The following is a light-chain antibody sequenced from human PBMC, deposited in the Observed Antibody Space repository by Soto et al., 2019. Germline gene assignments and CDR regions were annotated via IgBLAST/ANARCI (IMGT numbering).Light chain of an antibody. CDR2: DAS. Sequence: ENVLTQSPGTLSLSPGERATLSCRASQSVRNYLAWYQQKPGQAPRLLISDASNRATGIPARFSGSGSGTDFTLTISSLEPEDSAIYYCQQRTNWPPWTFGQGTKVDIK. CDR3: QQRTNWPPWT. V-gene: IGKV3-11*01. J-gene: IGKJ1*01. CDR1: QSVRNY.